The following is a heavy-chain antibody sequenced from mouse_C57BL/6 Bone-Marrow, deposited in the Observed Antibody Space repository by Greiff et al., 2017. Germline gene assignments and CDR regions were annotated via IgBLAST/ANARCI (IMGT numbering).Heavy chain of an antibody. CDR3: ARESPLFGTLDY. D-gene: IGHD1-1*01. CDR2: INYDGSST. Sequence: EVKVVESEGGLVQPGSSMKLSCTASGFTFSDYYMAWVRQVPEKGLEWVANINYDGSSTYYLDSLKSRFIISRDNAKNILYLQMSSLKSEDTATYYCARESPLFGTLDYWGQGTTLTVSS. J-gene: IGHJ2*01. CDR1: GFTFSDYY. V-gene: IGHV5-16*01.